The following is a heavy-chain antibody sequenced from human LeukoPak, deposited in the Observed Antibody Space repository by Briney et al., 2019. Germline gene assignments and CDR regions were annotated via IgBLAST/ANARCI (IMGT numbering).Heavy chain of an antibody. D-gene: IGHD6-19*01. CDR3: ARHVGVAGTEYYDY. CDR2: IYYSGST. J-gene: IGHJ4*02. Sequence: SETLSLTCTVSGGSISSYYWSWIRQPPGKGLQGIGYIYYSGSTNYNPSLKSRVTISVDTSKNQFSLKLSSVTAADTAVYYCARHVGVAGTEYYDYWGQGTLVTVSS. CDR1: GGSISSYY. V-gene: IGHV4-59*08.